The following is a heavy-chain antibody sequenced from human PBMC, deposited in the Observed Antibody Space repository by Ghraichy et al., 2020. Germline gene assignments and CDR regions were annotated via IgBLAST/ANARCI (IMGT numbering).Heavy chain of an antibody. CDR1: GGSVSSSNYY. Sequence: ETLSLTCTVSGGSVSSSNYYWGWIRQPPGKGLEWIANIHHSGSSYYNPSLKSRVTISIDTSKNQFSLNVTSVTAADTAVYYCARVIGTVEVAGTGKYYFDYWGQGTLGTVSS. CDR3: ARVIGTVEVAGTGKYYFDY. J-gene: IGHJ4*02. CDR2: IHHSGSS. D-gene: IGHD6-19*01. V-gene: IGHV4-39*01.